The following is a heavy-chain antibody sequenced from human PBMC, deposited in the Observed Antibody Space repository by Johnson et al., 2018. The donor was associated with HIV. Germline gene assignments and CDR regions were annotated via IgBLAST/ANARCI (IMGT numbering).Heavy chain of an antibody. Sequence: VQLVESGGGVVRPGGSLRLSCAASGFTFDDYAMHWVRQAPGKGLEWVSGISWNSGSIGYADSVKGRFTISRDNAKNTLYLQMNSLRAEDTAVYYCARGDLSDASFHIWGQGTMVTVSS. CDR2: ISWNSGSI. CDR3: ARGDLSDASFHI. J-gene: IGHJ3*02. CDR1: GFTFDDYA. V-gene: IGHV3-9*01.